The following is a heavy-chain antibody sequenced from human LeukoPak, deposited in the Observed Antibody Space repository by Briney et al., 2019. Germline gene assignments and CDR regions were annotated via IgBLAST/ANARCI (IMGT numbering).Heavy chain of an antibody. CDR2: ISWNSGSI. D-gene: IGHD3-10*01. CDR1: GFTFDDYA. J-gene: IGHJ6*02. Sequence: GGSLRLSCAASGFTFDDYAMHWVRQAPGKGLEWVSGISWNSGSIGYADSVKGRFTISRDNAKNSLYLQMNSLRAEDTAVYYCATRIRGVIPFDYYYYGMDVWGQGTTVTVSS. CDR3: ATRIRGVIPFDYYYYGMDV. V-gene: IGHV3-9*01.